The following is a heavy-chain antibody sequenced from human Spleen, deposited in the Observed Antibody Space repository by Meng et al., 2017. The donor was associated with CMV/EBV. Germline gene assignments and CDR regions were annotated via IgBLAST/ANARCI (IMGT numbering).Heavy chain of an antibody. CDR3: AHVRAYPYCFDY. CDR2: IYWDDDK. CDR1: GFSLSTSGVG. J-gene: IGHJ4*02. V-gene: IGHV2-5*02. Sequence: QITLKESGPTLLKPTQTLTLTCTFSGFSLSTSGVGVGWIRQPPGKALEWLALIYWDDDKRYSPSLKSRLTITKDTSKNQVVLTMTNMDPVDTATYYCAHVRAYPYCFDYWGQGTLVTVSS.